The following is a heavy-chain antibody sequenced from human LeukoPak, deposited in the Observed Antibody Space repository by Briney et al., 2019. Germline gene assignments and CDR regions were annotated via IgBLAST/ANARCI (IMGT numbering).Heavy chain of an antibody. V-gene: IGHV3-21*01. Sequence: GGSLNVSFQASGFTFSSYGLNGVGQAPGKGLEGFSSISGSSGYINYADSVKGRFTISRDNAKNSMYLQMNSLRAEDTAVYYCARDRYYDYVWGSYRPYNWFDPWGQGTLVTVSS. CDR2: ISGSSGYI. J-gene: IGHJ5*02. D-gene: IGHD3-16*02. CDR1: GFTFSSYG. CDR3: ARDRYYDYVWGSYRPYNWFDP.